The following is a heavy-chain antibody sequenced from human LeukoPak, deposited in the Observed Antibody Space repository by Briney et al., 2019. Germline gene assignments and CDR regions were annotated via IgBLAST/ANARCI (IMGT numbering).Heavy chain of an antibody. J-gene: IGHJ4*02. V-gene: IGHV4-34*01. CDR2: INNSGSS. D-gene: IGHD2-21*01. Sequence: SQTLSLTCTVSGGSISSYYWSWIRQPPGKGLEWIGEINNSGSSNYNPSLKSRVTISLDTSKNQFSLKLTSVTAADTAVYYCARGGALFDWGQGTLVTVSS. CDR3: ARGGALFD. CDR1: GGSISSYY.